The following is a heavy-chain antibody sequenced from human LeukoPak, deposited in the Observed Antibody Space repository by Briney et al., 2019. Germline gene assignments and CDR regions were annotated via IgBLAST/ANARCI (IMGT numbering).Heavy chain of an antibody. Sequence: SVKVSCKASGGTFSSYAISWVRQAPGQGLEWMGGIIPIFGTANYAQKFQGRVTITADESTSTAYMELSSLRSEDTAVYYCARDKSCSGGSCYSYWYFDLWGRGTLVTVSS. CDR3: ARDKSCSGGSCYSYWYFDL. V-gene: IGHV1-69*13. J-gene: IGHJ2*01. D-gene: IGHD2-15*01. CDR1: GGTFSSYA. CDR2: IIPIFGTA.